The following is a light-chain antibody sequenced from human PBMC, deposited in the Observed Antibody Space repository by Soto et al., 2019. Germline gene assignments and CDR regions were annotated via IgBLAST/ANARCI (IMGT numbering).Light chain of an antibody. CDR2: AAS. J-gene: IGKJ4*01. CDR3: QKYNSAPLT. V-gene: IGKV1-27*01. CDR1: LPISNY. Sequence: DIQMTQSPSSLSASVGDRLTITCRASLPISNYFAWYQQKPGKMPNLLIYAASTLQAGVPSRFSGSGSGTDFTLTISSLQPEDVAAYYCQKYNSAPLTFGGGTKVDIK.